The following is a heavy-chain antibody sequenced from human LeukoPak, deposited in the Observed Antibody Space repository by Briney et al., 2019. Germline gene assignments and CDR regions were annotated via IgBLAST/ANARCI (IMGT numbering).Heavy chain of an antibody. CDR2: TSSGSDYI. J-gene: IGHJ3*02. CDR1: GFAFISYS. V-gene: IGHV3-21*01. Sequence: PGGSLRLSCAASGFAFISYSINWVRQAPGKGLEWVLSTSSGSDYIYYADSMKGRFSTSRDNAKNSLYLQMNSLRVEDTAVYYCARGHSGSYQRTDAFDIWGQGTMVTVSS. CDR3: ARGHSGSYQRTDAFDI. D-gene: IGHD1-26*01.